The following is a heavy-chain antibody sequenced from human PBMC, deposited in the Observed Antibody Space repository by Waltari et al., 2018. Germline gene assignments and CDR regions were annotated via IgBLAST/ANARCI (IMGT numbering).Heavy chain of an antibody. CDR1: GVTVSNNY. D-gene: IGHD2-21*02. V-gene: IGHV3-53*01. CDR3: ARNQVETALGY. J-gene: IGHJ4*02. CDR2: IYSGGTT. Sequence: EVQLVESGGGLIQPGGSLRLSCGASGVTVSNNYMTWLRQAPGKGLALVSLIYSGGTTYYADSVRGRFTISRDGSKNTVYLQMNSLRAEDTAVYFCARNQVETALGYWGQGTLVTVSS.